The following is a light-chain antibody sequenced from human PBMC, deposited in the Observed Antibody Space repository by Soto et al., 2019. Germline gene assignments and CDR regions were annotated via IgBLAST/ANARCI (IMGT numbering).Light chain of an antibody. CDR1: SSDFGGSEF. CDR3: CSYTYTYAV. CDR2: DAT. V-gene: IGLV2-11*01. J-gene: IGLJ3*02. Sequence: QSALTQPRSVSASPGQSVAISCTKTSSDFGGSEFVSWYQQQPGKAPKLIIYDATQRPSGVPDRFSGSKSGDTASLTISGLQAEDEADYSCCSYTYTYAVFGGGTKVTVL.